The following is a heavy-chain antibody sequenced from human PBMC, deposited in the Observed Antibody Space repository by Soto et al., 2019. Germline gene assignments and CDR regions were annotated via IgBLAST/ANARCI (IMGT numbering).Heavy chain of an antibody. Sequence: ASVKVSCKASGYTFTSYGIHWVRQAPGQRLEWMGWINAANGDTKYSPKFQGRVTITRDTSASTAYMELSSLRSEDTAVYYCVRRHVSATGIDWFDPWGKGTLATVSS. CDR1: GYTFTSYG. V-gene: IGHV1-3*01. CDR3: VRRHVSATGIDWFDP. D-gene: IGHD6-13*01. J-gene: IGHJ5*02. CDR2: INAANGDT.